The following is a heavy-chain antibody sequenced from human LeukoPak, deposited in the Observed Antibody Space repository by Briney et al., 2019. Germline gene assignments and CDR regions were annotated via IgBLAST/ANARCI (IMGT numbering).Heavy chain of an antibody. Sequence: GGSLRLSCAVSGITLSNYGMTWVRQAPGKGLEWVAGISDTGGRTNYADSVKGRFTISRDNPKNTLYLQMNSLRAEDTAVCNCAKDMNTILVTYSQPTTTLPTYHYNSSMDVWGKGTTVTVSS. CDR2: ISDTGGRT. V-gene: IGHV3-23*01. CDR3: AKDMNTILVTYSQPTTTLPTYHYNSSMDV. D-gene: IGHD3-3*01. CDR1: GITLSNYG. J-gene: IGHJ6*03.